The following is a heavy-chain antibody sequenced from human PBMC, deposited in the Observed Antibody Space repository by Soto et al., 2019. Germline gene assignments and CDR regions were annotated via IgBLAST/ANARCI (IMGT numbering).Heavy chain of an antibody. V-gene: IGHV1-69*13. D-gene: IGHD3-9*01. CDR1: GGTFSCYA. J-gene: IGHJ6*02. CDR2: IIPIFGTA. CDR3: ATLSAINRNLYYYGMDV. Sequence: ASVKVSCKASGGTFSCYAISWVRQAPGQGLEWMGGIIPIFGTANYAQKFQGRVTITADESTSTAYMELSSLRSEDTAVYYCATLSAINRNLYYYGMDVWGQGTTVTVSS.